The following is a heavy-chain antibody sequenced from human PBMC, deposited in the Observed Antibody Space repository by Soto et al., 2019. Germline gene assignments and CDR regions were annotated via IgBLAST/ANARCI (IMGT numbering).Heavy chain of an antibody. J-gene: IGHJ6*02. CDR1: GGTFSSYA. CDR3: ARDGQPSPTYYYDSSGLTNYYYYGMDV. V-gene: IGHV1-69*13. CDR2: IIPIFGTA. D-gene: IGHD3-22*01. Sequence: SVKVSCKASGGTFSSYAISWVRQAPGQGLEWMGGIIPIFGTANYAQKFQGRVTITADESTSTAYMELSSLRSEDTAVYDCARDGQPSPTYYYDSSGLTNYYYYGMDVWG.